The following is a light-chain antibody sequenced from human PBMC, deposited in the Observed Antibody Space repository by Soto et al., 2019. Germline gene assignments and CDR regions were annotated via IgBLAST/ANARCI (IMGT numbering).Light chain of an antibody. J-gene: IGKJ4*01. CDR3: QQYYSTPPT. Sequence: DIVMTQSPDSLAVSLGERATINCKSGQSVLYSSNNKNHLAWYQQKPGQPPKLLIYWASTRESGVPDRFSGSGSGTDFTLTISSLQAEDVAVYYCQQYYSTPPTFGGGTKVEIK. V-gene: IGKV4-1*01. CDR1: QSVLYSSNNKNH. CDR2: WAS.